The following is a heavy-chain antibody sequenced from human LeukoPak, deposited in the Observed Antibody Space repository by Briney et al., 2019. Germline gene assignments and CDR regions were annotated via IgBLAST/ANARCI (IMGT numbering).Heavy chain of an antibody. V-gene: IGHV1-18*01. D-gene: IGHD3-3*01. CDR1: GYTFNTYG. CDR2: ISGYNGKT. J-gene: IGHJ5*02. CDR3: ARDRWITIFGVVIRPLFDP. Sequence: GASVKVSCKASGYTFNTYGITWVRQAPGQGLEWMGWISGYNGKTKYAQKLQDRVTMTTDTSTTTAYMELRSLRSDDTAVYYCARDRWITIFGVVIRPLFDPWGQGTLVTVSS.